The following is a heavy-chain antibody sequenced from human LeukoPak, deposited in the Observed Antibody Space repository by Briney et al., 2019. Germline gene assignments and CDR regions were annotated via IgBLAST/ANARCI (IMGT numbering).Heavy chain of an antibody. CDR1: GYTFTGYY. Sequence: ASVKVSCKASGYTFTGYYVHWVRQAPGQGLEWMGWINPNSGGTNYAQKFQGRVTMTRDTSISTAYMELSRLRFDDTGVYYCARGGYSYRSFIDYWGQGTLVTVSS. D-gene: IGHD5-18*01. CDR2: INPNSGGT. V-gene: IGHV1-2*02. CDR3: ARGGYSYRSFIDY. J-gene: IGHJ4*02.